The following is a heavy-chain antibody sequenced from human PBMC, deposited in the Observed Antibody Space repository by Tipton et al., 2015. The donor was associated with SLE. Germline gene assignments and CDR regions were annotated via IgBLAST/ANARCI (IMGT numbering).Heavy chain of an antibody. Sequence: SLRLSCAASGFTFSDYYMSWVRQAPGKGLEWVSAISGSGGSTYYADSVKGRFTISRDNAKNSLYLQMNSLRAEDTAVYYCARENLAVAGSGGVYWGQGTLVTVSS. D-gene: IGHD6-19*01. J-gene: IGHJ4*02. CDR1: GFTFSDYY. CDR3: ARENLAVAGSGGVY. CDR2: ISGSGGST. V-gene: IGHV3-11*04.